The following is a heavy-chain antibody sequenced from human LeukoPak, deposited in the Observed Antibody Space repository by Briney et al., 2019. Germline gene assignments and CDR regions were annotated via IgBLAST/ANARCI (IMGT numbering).Heavy chain of an antibody. CDR3: ARSHGLY. V-gene: IGHV4-59*01. Sequence: PSETLSLTCTVSADSFSGYLWAWIRQPPGKGLEWIGYVSDSGSTNYNPSLKSRPSISLDTAKNQFSLKLRSVTAADTAVYYCARSHGLYWGQGTLVTVSP. CDR1: ADSFSGYL. CDR2: VSDSGST. J-gene: IGHJ4*02.